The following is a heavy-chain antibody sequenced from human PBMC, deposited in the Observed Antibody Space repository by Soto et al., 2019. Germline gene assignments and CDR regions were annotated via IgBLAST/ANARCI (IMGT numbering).Heavy chain of an antibody. Sequence: VGSLRLSCAASGFSFSDYPMNWVRQAPGKGLEWVSSISSTTNYIYYGDSMRGRFTISRDNAKNSLYLEMNSLRAEDTAVYYCARESEDLTSNFDYWGQGTLVTVSS. CDR2: ISSTTNYI. V-gene: IGHV3-21*06. CDR1: GFSFSDYP. J-gene: IGHJ4*02. CDR3: ARESEDLTSNFDY.